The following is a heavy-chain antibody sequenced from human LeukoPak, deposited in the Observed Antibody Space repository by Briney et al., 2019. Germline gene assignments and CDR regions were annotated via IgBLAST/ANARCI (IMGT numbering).Heavy chain of an antibody. D-gene: IGHD3-10*01. CDR3: ARDYGGKLDY. CDR2: IYYSGST. V-gene: IGHV4-59*12. J-gene: IGHJ4*01. Sequence: SETLSLTCTVSGGSIRSYYWSWIRQSPGKGLEWIGYIYYSGSTSYNPSLKSRVTISVDTSKNQLSLKLSSVTAADTAVYYCARDYGGKLDYWGHGTLVSVSS. CDR1: GGSIRSYY.